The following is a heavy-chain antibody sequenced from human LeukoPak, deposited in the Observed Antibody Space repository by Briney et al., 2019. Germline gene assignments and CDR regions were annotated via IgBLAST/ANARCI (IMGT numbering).Heavy chain of an antibody. Sequence: GGSLRLSCAASGFTFSSYAMSWVRQAPGKGLEWVSCISSNSQYIYYADSVKGRFNISRDNTKNLLFLHMNSLRVEDTAVYYCARATSRSPRPFDPWGQGIMVTVSS. V-gene: IGHV3-21*06. CDR1: GFTFSSYA. CDR3: ARATSRSPRPFDP. J-gene: IGHJ5*02. CDR2: ISSNSQYI.